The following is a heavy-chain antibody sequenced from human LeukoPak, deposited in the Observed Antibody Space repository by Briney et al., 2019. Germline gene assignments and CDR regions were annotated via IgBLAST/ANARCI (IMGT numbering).Heavy chain of an antibody. V-gene: IGHV4-30-4*01. J-gene: IGHJ4*02. CDR1: GGSISSGDYY. D-gene: IGHD1-26*01. CDR3: VRRMVGAIRPFDY. CDR2: MYYSGST. Sequence: KTSETLSLTCTVSGGSISSGDYYWSWIRQPPGKGLEWIGYMYYSGSTYYNPSLKSRVIISVDTSKNQFSLKLSFVTAADTAVYYCVRRMVGAIRPFDYWGQGTLVTVSS.